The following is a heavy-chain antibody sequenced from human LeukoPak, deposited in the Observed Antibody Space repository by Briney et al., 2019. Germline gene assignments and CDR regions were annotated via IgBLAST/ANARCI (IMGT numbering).Heavy chain of an antibody. D-gene: IGHD3-22*01. V-gene: IGHV1-69*04. J-gene: IGHJ3*02. Sequence: ASVKVPCKASGGTFSSYAISWVRQAPGQGLEWMGRIIPILGIANYAQKFQGRVTITADKSTSTAYMELSSLRSEDTAVYYCASSYRSSGQDAFDIWGQGTMVTVSS. CDR2: IIPILGIA. CDR3: ASSYRSSGQDAFDI. CDR1: GGTFSSYA.